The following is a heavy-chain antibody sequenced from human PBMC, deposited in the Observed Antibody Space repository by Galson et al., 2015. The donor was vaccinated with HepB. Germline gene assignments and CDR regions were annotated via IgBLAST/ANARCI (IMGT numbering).Heavy chain of an antibody. V-gene: IGHV3-53*01. Sequence: SLRLSCAASGFTVSSNYMTWVRLAPGKGLEWVSVIYTGGSTDYADSVRGRFTISRDNSKNTLYLQMNSLRAEDTAVYYCAKGYSRSWYSGLGYWGQGTLVTVSP. D-gene: IGHD6-13*01. CDR1: GFTVSSNY. CDR3: AKGYSRSWYSGLGY. J-gene: IGHJ4*02. CDR2: IYTGGST.